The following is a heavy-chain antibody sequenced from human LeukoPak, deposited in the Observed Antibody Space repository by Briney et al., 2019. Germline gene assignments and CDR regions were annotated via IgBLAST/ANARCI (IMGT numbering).Heavy chain of an antibody. J-gene: IGHJ4*02. CDR2: IKKTGSVT. CDR3: AREDGYCSGGNCYSYFDS. Sequence: GGSLRLSCAASGFTFSHFWMSWVRQAPGKGLEWVAYIKKTGSVTYYVDSVKGRFTITRDNTRSSLFLQMYSLRAEDTAVYFCAREDGYCSGGNCYSYFDSWGQGTLVTVSS. V-gene: IGHV3-7*01. D-gene: IGHD2-15*01. CDR1: GFTFSHFW.